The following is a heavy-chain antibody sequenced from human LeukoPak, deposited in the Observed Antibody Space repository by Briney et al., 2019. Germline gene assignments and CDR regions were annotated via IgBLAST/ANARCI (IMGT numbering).Heavy chain of an antibody. J-gene: IGHJ4*02. CDR3: ARRDSSGCNDY. CDR2: LYPSGRT. Sequence: PSETLSLTCAVSGYSISSGYYWGWIRQPPGKGLEWIGSLYPSGRTYYNPSLTSRVTIPVDTSKYPFSLKLSSVTAADTAVYYCARRDSSGCNDYWGQGTLVTVSS. V-gene: IGHV4-38-2*01. CDR1: GYSISSGYY. D-gene: IGHD6-19*01.